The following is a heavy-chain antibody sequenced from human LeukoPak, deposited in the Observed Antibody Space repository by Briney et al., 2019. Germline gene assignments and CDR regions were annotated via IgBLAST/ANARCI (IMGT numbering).Heavy chain of an antibody. J-gene: IGHJ1*01. CDR2: ISYDGSNK. CDR1: GFTFSSYA. V-gene: IGHV3-30-3*01. Sequence: GGSLRLSCAASGFTFSSYAMHWVRQAPGKGLEWVAVISYDGSNKYYADSVKGRFTISRVNSKNTLYLQMNSLRAEDTAVYYCARAGDYGYFQHWGQGTLVTVSS. D-gene: IGHD4-17*01. CDR3: ARAGDYGYFQH.